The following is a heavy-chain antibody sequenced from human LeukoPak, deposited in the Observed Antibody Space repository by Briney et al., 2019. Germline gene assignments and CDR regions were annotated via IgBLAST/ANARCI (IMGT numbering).Heavy chain of an antibody. CDR2: IYYSGST. V-gene: IGHV4-31*03. Sequence: SQTLSLTCTVSGGSISSGGYYWSRIRQHPGKGLEWIGYIYYSGSTYYNPSLKSRVTISVDTSKNQFSLKLSSVTAADTAVYYCARAVGRYDILTGYYMNLYGMDVWGQGTTVTVSS. J-gene: IGHJ6*02. D-gene: IGHD3-9*01. CDR3: ARAVGRYDILTGYYMNLYGMDV. CDR1: GGSISSGGYY.